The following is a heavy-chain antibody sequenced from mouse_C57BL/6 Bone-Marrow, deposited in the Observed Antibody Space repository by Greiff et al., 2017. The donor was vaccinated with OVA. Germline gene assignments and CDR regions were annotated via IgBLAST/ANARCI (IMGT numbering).Heavy chain of an antibody. CDR1: GYTFTSYW. CDR3: ERRDEIRLGFAY. CDR2: IDPSDSET. Sequence: QVQLQQPGAELVRPGSSVKLSCKASGYTFTSYWMHWVKQRPIQGLEWIGNIDPSDSETHYNQKFKDKATLTVDKSSSTAYMQLSSLTSEDSAVYYCERRDEIRLGFAYWGQGTLVTVSA. V-gene: IGHV1-52*01. D-gene: IGHD5-1-1*01. J-gene: IGHJ3*01.